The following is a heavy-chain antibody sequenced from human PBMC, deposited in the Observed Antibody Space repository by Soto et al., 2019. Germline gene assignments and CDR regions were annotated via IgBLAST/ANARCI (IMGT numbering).Heavy chain of an antibody. CDR1: EFTVSSNY. Sequence: PGGSLRLSCAASEFTVSSNYMSWVRQAPGKGLEWVSVIYSGGSTYYADSVKGRFTISRDNSKNTLYLQMNSLRAEDTAVYYCARVSPPLDYWGQGTLVTVSS. V-gene: IGHV3-66*01. J-gene: IGHJ4*02. CDR2: IYSGGST. CDR3: ARVSPPLDY.